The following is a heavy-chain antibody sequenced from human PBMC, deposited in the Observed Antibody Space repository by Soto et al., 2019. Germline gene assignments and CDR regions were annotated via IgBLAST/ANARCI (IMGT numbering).Heavy chain of an antibody. CDR3: AKDIRGWFETDLGGVFDY. CDR2: ISYDGSNK. J-gene: IGHJ4*02. Sequence: QVQLVESGGGVVQPGRSLRLSCAASGFTFSSYGMHWVRQAPGKGLEWVAVISYDGSNKYYADSVKGRFTITRDNSKNTLYLQMNSLRAEDTAVYYCAKDIRGWFETDLGGVFDYWGQGTLVTVSS. V-gene: IGHV3-30*18. CDR1: GFTFSSYG. D-gene: IGHD3-16*01.